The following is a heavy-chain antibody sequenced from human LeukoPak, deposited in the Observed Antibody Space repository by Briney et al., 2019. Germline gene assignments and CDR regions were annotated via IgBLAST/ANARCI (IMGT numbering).Heavy chain of an antibody. V-gene: IGHV4-34*01. CDR3: SLGYCSSTSCSDAFDI. CDR1: GGSISSYL. CDR2: INHSGST. J-gene: IGHJ3*02. D-gene: IGHD2-2*01. Sequence: PSETLSLTCTVSGGSISSYLWSWIRQPPGKGLEWIGEINHSGSTNYNPSLKSRVTISVDTSKNQFSLKLSSVTAADTAVYYCSLGYCSSTSCSDAFDIWGQGTMVAVSS.